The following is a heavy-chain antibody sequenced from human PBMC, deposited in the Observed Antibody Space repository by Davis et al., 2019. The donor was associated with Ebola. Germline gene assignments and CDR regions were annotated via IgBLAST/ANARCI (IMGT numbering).Heavy chain of an antibody. V-gene: IGHV3-30*02. D-gene: IGHD3-22*01. Sequence: GESLKISCAASGFTVSSNYMSWVRQAPGKGLEWVAFIRYDGSNKYYADSVKGRFTISRDNSKNTLYLQMNSLRAEDTAVYYCAKDGYYYDRPFDYWGQGTLVTVSS. J-gene: IGHJ4*02. CDR2: IRYDGSNK. CDR1: GFTVSSNY. CDR3: AKDGYYYDRPFDY.